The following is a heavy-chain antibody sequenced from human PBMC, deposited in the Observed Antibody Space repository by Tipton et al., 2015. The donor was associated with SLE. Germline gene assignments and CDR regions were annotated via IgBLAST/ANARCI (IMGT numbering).Heavy chain of an antibody. J-gene: IGHJ6*02. V-gene: IGHV4-38-2*02. CDR1: RFSISSGYY. CDR2: IYHSGST. D-gene: IGHD6-13*01. CDR3: ARDGGQRVVSGTYDFYYYGLDV. Sequence: TLSLTCAVSRFSISSGYYWGWIRQPPGKGLEWLGSIYHSGSTYYNPSLKSRVTISLETSKNQFSLKLTSVTAADTAVYYCARDGGQRVVSGTYDFYYYGLDVWGQGTTVTVSS.